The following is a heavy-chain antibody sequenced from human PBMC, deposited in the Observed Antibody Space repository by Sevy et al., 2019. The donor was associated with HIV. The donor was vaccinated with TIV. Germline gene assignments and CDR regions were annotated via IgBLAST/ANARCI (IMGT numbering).Heavy chain of an antibody. CDR2: ISGSGRST. J-gene: IGHJ6*02. CDR3: AKGYCSGGSCPRDYYYYGMDV. Sequence: GGSLRLSCAASGFTFSTYAMNWVRQAPGKGLESVSSISGSGRSTYYADSVEGRFTISRHNSKNTLYLQMNSLRVDDTAVYYCAKGYCSGGSCPRDYYYYGMDVWGQGTTVTVSS. V-gene: IGHV3-23*01. CDR1: GFTFSTYA. D-gene: IGHD2-15*01.